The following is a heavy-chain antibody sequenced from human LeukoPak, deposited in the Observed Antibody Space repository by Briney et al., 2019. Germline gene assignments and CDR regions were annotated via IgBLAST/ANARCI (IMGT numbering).Heavy chain of an antibody. D-gene: IGHD3-9*01. V-gene: IGHV4-59*01. CDR3: AREGSVYDILTGYYRSPAAFDI. J-gene: IGHJ3*02. Sequence: SETLSLTCTVSGGSISSYYWSWIRQPPGKGLEWIGYIYYSGSTNYNPSLKSRVTISVDTSKNQFSLKLSSVTAADTAVYYCAREGSVYDILTGYYRSPAAFDIWGQGTMVTVSS. CDR1: GGSISSYY. CDR2: IYYSGST.